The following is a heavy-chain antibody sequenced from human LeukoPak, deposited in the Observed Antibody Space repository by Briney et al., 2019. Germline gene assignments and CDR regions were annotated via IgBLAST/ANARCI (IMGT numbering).Heavy chain of an antibody. Sequence: PGGSLRLSCAASGFTFDKAWMTWVRQAPGKGLEWVSFIYSGGNTHYSDSLKGRFTISRDNSKNTLYLQMNSLRVEDTAVYYCARRAGAYSHPYDYWGQGTLVTVSS. CDR2: IYSGGNT. V-gene: IGHV3-53*01. CDR1: GFTFDKAW. J-gene: IGHJ4*02. CDR3: ARRAGAYSHPYDY. D-gene: IGHD4/OR15-4a*01.